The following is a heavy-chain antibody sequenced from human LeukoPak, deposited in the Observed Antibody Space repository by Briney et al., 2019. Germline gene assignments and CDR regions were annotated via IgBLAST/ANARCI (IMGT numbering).Heavy chain of an antibody. J-gene: IGHJ6*03. CDR2: MNPNSGNT. CDR1: GYTFTSYD. D-gene: IGHD3-3*01. V-gene: IGHV1-8*03. Sequence: ASVKVSCKASGYTFTSYDIKWVRQATGQGLEWMGWMNPNSGNTGYAQKFQGRVTITRNTSISTAYMELSSLRSEDTAVYYCARGTSYYDFWSGYYTGYYYYYTDVWGKGTTVTVSS. CDR3: ARGTSYYDFWSGYYTGYYYYYTDV.